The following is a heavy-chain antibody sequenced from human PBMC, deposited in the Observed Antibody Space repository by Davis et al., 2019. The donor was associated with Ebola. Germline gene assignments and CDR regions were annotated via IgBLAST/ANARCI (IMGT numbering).Heavy chain of an antibody. CDR3: TTYSGSFKLDY. D-gene: IGHD1-26*01. CDR1: PFSLPHSW. CDR2: IKSKTEGGTT. Sequence: PGGSLRLSCVASPFSLPHSWMNWVRQAPGKGLEWVGRIKSKTEGGTTDYAAPVKGRFTISRDDSKDTLYLQMNSLKTEDTAIYYCTTYSGSFKLDYWGQGTLVTVSS. J-gene: IGHJ4*02. V-gene: IGHV3-15*07.